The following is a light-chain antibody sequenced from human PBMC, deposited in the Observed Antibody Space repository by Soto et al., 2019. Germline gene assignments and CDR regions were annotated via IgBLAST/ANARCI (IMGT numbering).Light chain of an antibody. CDR1: QDISNF. V-gene: IGKV1-33*01. Sequence: DVQMTQSQSSLSAYVRDRVTITCQASQDISNFLNWYQHKSGKSPKLLINDASNLETGVPSRFSGSGSSTYFTFTINSXQPEDVATYYCQQYDSLPLSFGPGTKVDIK. J-gene: IGKJ3*01. CDR2: DAS. CDR3: QQYDSLPLS.